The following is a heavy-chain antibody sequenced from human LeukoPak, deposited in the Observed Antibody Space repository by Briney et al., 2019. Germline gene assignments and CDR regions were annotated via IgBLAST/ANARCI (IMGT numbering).Heavy chain of an antibody. CDR3: AREAYDSGSFRTDYYYMDV. V-gene: IGHV1-46*01. Sequence: GASVKVSCKASGYTFTSYYMHWVRQAPGQGLEWMGIINPSGGSTSYAQKFQGRVTMTRDMSTSTAYMELSRLRSDDTAVYYCAREAYDSGSFRTDYYYMDVWGKGTTVTISS. CDR2: INPSGGST. J-gene: IGHJ6*03. D-gene: IGHD3-10*01. CDR1: GYTFTSYY.